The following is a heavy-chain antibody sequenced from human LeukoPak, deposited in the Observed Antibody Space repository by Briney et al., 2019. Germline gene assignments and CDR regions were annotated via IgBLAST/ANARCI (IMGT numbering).Heavy chain of an antibody. J-gene: IGHJ4*02. CDR3: AKGLRFLEWLLLPLTPFDY. V-gene: IGHV3-23*01. Sequence: GGSLRLSCAASGFTFSSYAMSWVRQAPGKGLGWVSAISGSGGSTYYADSVKGRFTISRDNSKNTLYLQMNSLRAEDTAVYYCAKGLRFLEWLLLPLTPFDYWGQGTLVTVSS. CDR2: ISGSGGST. CDR1: GFTFSSYA. D-gene: IGHD3-3*01.